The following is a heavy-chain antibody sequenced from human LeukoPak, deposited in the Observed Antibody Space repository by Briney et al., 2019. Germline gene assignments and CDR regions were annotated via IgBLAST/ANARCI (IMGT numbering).Heavy chain of an antibody. CDR2: ISSSDSTT. J-gene: IGHJ4*02. V-gene: IGHV3-11*01. CDR1: GFTFSDYY. Sequence: GGSLRLSCAASGFTFSDYYMTWIRQAPGKGLEWVSYISSSDSTTYYADSVKGRFTISRDNAKNSLYLQMNNLRAEDTAVYYCARASGYSSGWYPHWGQGTLVTVSS. CDR3: ARASGYSSGWYPH. D-gene: IGHD6-19*01.